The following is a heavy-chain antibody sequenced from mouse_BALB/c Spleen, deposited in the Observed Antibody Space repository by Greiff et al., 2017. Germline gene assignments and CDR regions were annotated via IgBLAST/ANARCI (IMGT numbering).Heavy chain of an antibody. CDR1: GFSLTSYG. CDR2: IWAGGST. J-gene: IGHJ3*01. Sequence: VQVVESGPGLVAPSQSLSITCTVSGFSLTSYGVHWVRQPPGKGLEWLGVIWAGGSTNYNSALMSRLSISKDNSKSQVFLKMNSLQTDDTAMYYCARGEVRRAMDYWGQGTLVTVSA. D-gene: IGHD2-14*01. CDR3: ARGEVRRAMDY. V-gene: IGHV2-9*02.